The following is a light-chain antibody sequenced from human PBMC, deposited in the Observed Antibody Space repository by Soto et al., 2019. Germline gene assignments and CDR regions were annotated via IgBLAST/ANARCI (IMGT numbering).Light chain of an antibody. J-gene: IGLJ3*02. Sequence: QSALTQPASVSGSPGQSITMSCTGSSSDFGDDKYVTWYQQQPGKGPNLLIYGVSKRPSGVSNRFSGYKSGNTASLTISGLQVEDEADYICSSFTTNRIWVFGAGTKLTVL. CDR3: SSFTTNRIWV. CDR2: GVS. CDR1: SSDFGDDKY. V-gene: IGLV2-14*01.